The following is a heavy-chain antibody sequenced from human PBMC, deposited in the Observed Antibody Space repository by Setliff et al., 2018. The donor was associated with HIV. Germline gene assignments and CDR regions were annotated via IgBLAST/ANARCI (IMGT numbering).Heavy chain of an antibody. CDR1: GYSISSGYY. CDR3: ARQSGGSFYNFWSGDYYYYGMDV. J-gene: IGHJ6*02. V-gene: IGHV4-38-2*01. CDR2: IYHSGST. Sequence: PSETLSLTCAVSGYSISSGYYWGWIRQPPGKGLEWIGSIYHSGSTYYNPSLKSRVTISVDTSKHQFSLKLSSVTAADTAVYYCARQSGGSFYNFWSGDYYYYGMDVWGQGTTVTVS. D-gene: IGHD3-3*01.